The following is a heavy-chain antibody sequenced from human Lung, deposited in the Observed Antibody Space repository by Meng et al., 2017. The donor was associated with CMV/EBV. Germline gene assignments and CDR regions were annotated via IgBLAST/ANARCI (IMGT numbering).Heavy chain of an antibody. CDR2: INPSGGST. CDR3: ARDHYYDFWDGYYAAYYYFGLDD. J-gene: IGHJ6*02. V-gene: IGHV1-46*01. Sequence: ASXXVSXKASGYTFTNNYIHWVRQAPGQGLEWMGTINPSGGSTRYTQKFQGRVTMTRDTSTATVYMEVSSLRSEDTAVYYCARDHYYDFWDGYYAAYYYFGLDDXGQGXTVTVSS. D-gene: IGHD3-3*01. CDR1: GYTFTNNY.